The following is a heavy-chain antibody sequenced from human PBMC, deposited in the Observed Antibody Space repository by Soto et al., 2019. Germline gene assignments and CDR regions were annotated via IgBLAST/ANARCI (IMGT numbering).Heavy chain of an antibody. CDR3: ARIVSSSWYGAFDI. J-gene: IGHJ3*02. D-gene: IGHD6-13*01. Sequence: SETLSLTCTVSGGSISSYYWSWIRQPPGKGLEWIGYIYYSGSINYNPSLKSRVTISVDTSKNQFSLKLSSVTAADTAVYYCARIVSSSWYGAFDIWGQGTMVTVSS. CDR1: GGSISSYY. V-gene: IGHV4-59*01. CDR2: IYYSGSI.